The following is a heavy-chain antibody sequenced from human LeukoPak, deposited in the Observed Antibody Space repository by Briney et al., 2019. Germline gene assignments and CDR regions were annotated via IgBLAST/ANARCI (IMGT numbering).Heavy chain of an antibody. V-gene: IGHV4-59*01. J-gene: IGHJ4*02. CDR3: ARTRGYYESSGFDY. Sequence: SETLSLTCTVSGGSISSYYWSWIRQPPGKGLEWIGHIYYTGSTNYNPSLKSRVTISVDTSKNQFSLKLSSVTAADTAVYYCARTRGYYESSGFDYWGQGTLVTVSS. D-gene: IGHD3-22*01. CDR2: IYYTGST. CDR1: GGSISSYY.